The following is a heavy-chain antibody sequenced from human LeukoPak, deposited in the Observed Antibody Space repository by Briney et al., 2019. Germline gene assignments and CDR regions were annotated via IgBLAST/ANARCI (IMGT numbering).Heavy chain of an antibody. CDR1: GDSVSSNSAA. Sequence: QSQTLSLTCAISGDSVSSNSAAWNWIRQSPSRGLEWLGRTYYRSKWYNDYAVSVKSRITINPDTSKNQFSLQLNSVTPEDTAVYYCARAGVRMTTVTADFDYWGQGTLVTVSS. J-gene: IGHJ4*02. CDR2: TYYRSKWYN. D-gene: IGHD4-17*01. V-gene: IGHV6-1*01. CDR3: ARAGVRMTTVTADFDY.